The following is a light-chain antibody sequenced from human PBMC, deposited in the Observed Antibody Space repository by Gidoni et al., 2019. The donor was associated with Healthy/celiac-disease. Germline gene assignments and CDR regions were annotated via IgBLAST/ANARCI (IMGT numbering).Light chain of an antibody. J-gene: IGKJ4*01. CDR1: QSVSSN. CDR3: QQYNNPRLT. V-gene: IGKV3-15*01. Sequence: EIVMTQSPATLSVSAGERATLSCRASQSVSSNLAWYQQKPGQAPRLLIYGASTRATGIPARFSGSGSGTEFTLTISSLQSEDFAVYYCQQYNNPRLTFGGGTKVEIK. CDR2: GAS.